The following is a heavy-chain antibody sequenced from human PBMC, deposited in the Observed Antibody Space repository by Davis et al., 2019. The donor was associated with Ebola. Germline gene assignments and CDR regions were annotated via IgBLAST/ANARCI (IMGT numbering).Heavy chain of an antibody. J-gene: IGHJ3*02. Sequence: MPSETLSPTCNVIGGSLSGYSWSWIRQSPGKGLEWIGEFAHSGSSNYNPSLKSRVSILGDTSKNQFSLELTSVTAADTATYYCARVIFSGWYYAFDIWGQGTMVIVSS. D-gene: IGHD6-13*01. CDR2: FAHSGSS. V-gene: IGHV4-34*01. CDR3: ARVIFSGWYYAFDI. CDR1: GGSLSGYS.